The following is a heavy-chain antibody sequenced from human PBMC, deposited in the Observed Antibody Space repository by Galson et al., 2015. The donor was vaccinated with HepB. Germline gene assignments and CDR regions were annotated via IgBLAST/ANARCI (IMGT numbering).Heavy chain of an antibody. J-gene: IGHJ4*02. CDR3: AGSPKYYYDSSGHSDY. Sequence: SLRLSCAASGFTFSDHYMSWIRQAPGKGLEWISYISTLSSYTYYADSVKGRFTISRDNSKNTLYLQMNSLRAEDTAVYYCAGSPKYYYDSSGHSDYWGQGTLVTVSS. V-gene: IGHV3-11*06. CDR1: GFTFSDHY. D-gene: IGHD3-22*01. CDR2: ISTLSSYT.